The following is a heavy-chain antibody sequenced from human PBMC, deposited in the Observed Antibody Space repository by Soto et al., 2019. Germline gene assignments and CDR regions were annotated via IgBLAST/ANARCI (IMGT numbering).Heavy chain of an antibody. CDR2: ISSSSSPI. J-gene: IGHJ4*02. V-gene: IGHV3-48*01. CDR3: ARDRGGGYFDS. D-gene: IGHD2-15*01. Sequence: GGSLRLSCAASGFTFSRYSMSWVRQAPGKGLEWVSYISSSSSPIYYADSLKGRFTISRDNAMNSLYLQMITLRAEDTAVYYCARDRGGGYFDSWGQGTLVTVSS. CDR1: GFTFSRYS.